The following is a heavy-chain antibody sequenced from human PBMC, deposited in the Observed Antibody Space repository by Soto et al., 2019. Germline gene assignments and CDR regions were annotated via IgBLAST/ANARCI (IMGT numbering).Heavy chain of an antibody. CDR3: ARDIGITMVRGVTYYYYGMDV. V-gene: IGHV1-2*02. Sequence: QVQLVQSGAEVKKPGASVKVSCKASGYTFTGYYMHWVRQAPGQGLEWMGWINPNSGGTNYAQKFQGRVTRTRDTSISTAYMELSRLRSDDTAVYYCARDIGITMVRGVTYYYYGMDVWGQGTTVTVSS. CDR2: INPNSGGT. CDR1: GYTFTGYY. D-gene: IGHD3-10*01. J-gene: IGHJ6*02.